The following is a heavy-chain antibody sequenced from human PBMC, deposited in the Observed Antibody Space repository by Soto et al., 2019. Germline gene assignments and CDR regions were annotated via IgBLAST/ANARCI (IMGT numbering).Heavy chain of an antibody. CDR1: GFTFSDYG. CDR3: ARDIRISTSWFYIDF. Sequence: PGWSLRLSCAASGFTFSDYGIHWVRQAPGKGLEWVAVVWSHGRTKYYADSVKGRFTISRDNSKNTLYLQMNSLRAEDTAVYYCARDIRISTSWFYIDFWGQGTLVTVSS. V-gene: IGHV3-33*01. D-gene: IGHD3-3*02. J-gene: IGHJ4*02. CDR2: VWSHGRTK.